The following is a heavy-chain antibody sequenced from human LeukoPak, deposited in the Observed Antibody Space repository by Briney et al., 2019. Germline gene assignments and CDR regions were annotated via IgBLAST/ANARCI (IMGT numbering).Heavy chain of an antibody. CDR2: IYYSGST. CDR1: GGSISSYY. CDR3: ARHSSMFDP. D-gene: IGHD6-13*01. Sequence: SETLSLTCTVSGGSISSYYWSWIRQPPGKGLEWIGYIYYSGSTNYNPSLKSRVTISVDTSKNQFSLKLSSVTAADTAVYYCARHSSMFDPWGQGTLVTVSS. J-gene: IGHJ5*02. V-gene: IGHV4-59*08.